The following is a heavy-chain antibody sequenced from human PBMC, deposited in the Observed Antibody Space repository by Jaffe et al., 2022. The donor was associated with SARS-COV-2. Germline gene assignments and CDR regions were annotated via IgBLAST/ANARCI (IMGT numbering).Heavy chain of an antibody. D-gene: IGHD3-16*02. CDR3: AREELRLGELSLVYYYYGMDV. Sequence: EVQLVESGGGLVQPGGSLRLSCAASGFTFSSYWMHWVRQAPGKGLVWVSRINSDGSSTSYADSVKGRFTISRDNAKNTLYLQMNSLRAEDTAVYYCAREELRLGELSLVYYYYGMDVWGQGTTVTVSS. V-gene: IGHV3-74*01. CDR2: INSDGSST. CDR1: GFTFSSYW. J-gene: IGHJ6*02.